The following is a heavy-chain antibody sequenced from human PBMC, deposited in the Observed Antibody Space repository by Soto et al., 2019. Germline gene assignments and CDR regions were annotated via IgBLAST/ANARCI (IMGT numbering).Heavy chain of an antibody. Sequence: PGESLKISCKGSGYSFTSYWIGWVRQMPGKGLEWMGIIYPGDSDTRYSPSFQGQVTISADKSISTAYLRWSSLKASDTAMYYCARHYDILTGSLYYYYGMDVWGQGTTVTVSS. J-gene: IGHJ6*02. V-gene: IGHV5-51*01. CDR3: ARHYDILTGSLYYYYGMDV. CDR1: GYSFTSYW. D-gene: IGHD3-9*01. CDR2: IYPGDSDT.